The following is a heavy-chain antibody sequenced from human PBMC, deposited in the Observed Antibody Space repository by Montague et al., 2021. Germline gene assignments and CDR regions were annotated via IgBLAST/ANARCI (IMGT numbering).Heavy chain of an antibody. Sequence: NNYAVSVKSRITINPDTSKNQFSLQLNSVTPEDTDVYYCARGGSWLCYFDYWGQGTLVTVSS. CDR2: N. D-gene: IGHD2-15*01. J-gene: IGHJ4*02. V-gene: IGHV6-1*01. CDR3: ARGGSWLCYFDY.